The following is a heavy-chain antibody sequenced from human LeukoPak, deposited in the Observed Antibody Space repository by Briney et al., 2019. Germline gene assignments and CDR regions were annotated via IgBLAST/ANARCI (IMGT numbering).Heavy chain of an antibody. Sequence: SETLSLTCTVSGYSITNGYYWGWIRQPPGKGLEWTGSIYHDGRIDYNPSLKSRVTISRDTSNDQFSLKLSSVTAADTAMYYCARDTSPGITGTYWGQGTLATVSS. CDR1: GYSITNGYY. CDR2: IYHDGRI. D-gene: IGHD1-20*01. J-gene: IGHJ4*02. CDR3: ARDTSPGITGTY. V-gene: IGHV4-38-2*02.